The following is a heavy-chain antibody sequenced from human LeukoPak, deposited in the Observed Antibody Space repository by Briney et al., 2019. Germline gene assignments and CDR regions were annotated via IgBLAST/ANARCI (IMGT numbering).Heavy chain of an antibody. D-gene: IGHD3-10*01. V-gene: IGHV3-33*06. Sequence: GGSLRLSCAASGFTFSSYGMHWVRQAPGKGLEWVAVIWYDGSNKYYADSVKGRFTISRDNSKNTLYLQMSSLRAEDTAVYYCAKEAVRGVPEWFDPWGQGTLVTVSS. J-gene: IGHJ5*02. CDR2: IWYDGSNK. CDR3: AKEAVRGVPEWFDP. CDR1: GFTFSSYG.